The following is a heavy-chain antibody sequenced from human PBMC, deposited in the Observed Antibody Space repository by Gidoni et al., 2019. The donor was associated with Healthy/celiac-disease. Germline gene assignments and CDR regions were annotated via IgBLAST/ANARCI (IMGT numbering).Heavy chain of an antibody. D-gene: IGHD3-22*01. Sequence: QVQLVESGGGVVQPGRSLRLPCPAYGFTLRSYGMHWVSQAPGKGLEWVTVIRYDGSNQYYADAVKGRFTISRDNSKNTLYLQMNSLRAEDTAVYYCARDPRGRYDSSGYYLPSGAFDIWGQGTMVTVSS. CDR2: IRYDGSNQ. J-gene: IGHJ3*02. CDR1: GFTLRSYG. V-gene: IGHV3-33*01. CDR3: ARDPRGRYDSSGYYLPSGAFDI.